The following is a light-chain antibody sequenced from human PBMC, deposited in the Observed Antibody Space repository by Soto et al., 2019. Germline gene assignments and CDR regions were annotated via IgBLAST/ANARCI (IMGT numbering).Light chain of an antibody. CDR1: QSVRSY. CDR2: DAS. J-gene: IGKJ2*01. Sequence: EIVLTQSPATLSLSPGERATLSCRASQSVRSYLGWYQQKPGQAPRLLIYDASNRATGISARFSGSGSGADFTLTISSLEHEDFAVYYCQQRSNWPYTFGQGTKLEIK. CDR3: QQRSNWPYT. V-gene: IGKV3-11*01.